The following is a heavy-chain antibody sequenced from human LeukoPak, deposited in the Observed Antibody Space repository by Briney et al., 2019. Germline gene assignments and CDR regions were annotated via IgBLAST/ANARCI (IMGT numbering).Heavy chain of an antibody. J-gene: IGHJ4*02. CDR3: VKSIGSSVWYVNFDC. V-gene: IGHV3-64D*06. CDR1: GFTFSSYA. CDR2: VSSNGGRT. Sequence: GGSLRLSCSASGFTFSSYAMHWVRQAPGKGLEHVSGVSSNGGRTYHADSVKGRFTISRDNSKNTLDLQMSSLRAEDTAVFYCVKSIGSSVWYVNFDCWGQGILVTVSS. D-gene: IGHD2-2*01.